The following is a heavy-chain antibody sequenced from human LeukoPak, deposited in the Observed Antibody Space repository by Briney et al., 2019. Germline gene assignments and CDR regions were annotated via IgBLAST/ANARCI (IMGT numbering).Heavy chain of an antibody. V-gene: IGHV1-2*02. J-gene: IGHJ3*02. D-gene: IGHD5-24*01. CDR2: INPNTGAT. CDR3: ARDRASLNYDAFDI. Sequence: GASVKVSCKASGYTFTGYYMHWVRQAPGQGLEWMAWINPNTGATKFSQKFQGRVTLTRDTSINTAYMDLSRLTADDTAVYFCARDRASLNYDAFDIWGPGTMLSVSS. CDR1: GYTFTGYY.